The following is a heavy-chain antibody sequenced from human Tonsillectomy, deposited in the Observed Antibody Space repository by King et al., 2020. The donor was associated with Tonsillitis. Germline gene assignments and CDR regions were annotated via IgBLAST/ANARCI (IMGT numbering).Heavy chain of an antibody. D-gene: IGHD5-18*01. J-gene: IGHJ3*02. CDR3: ASTLRPWIQLWFDI. CDR1: GGSVSSGSYF. V-gene: IGHV4-61*01. CDR2: ISSSRIT. Sequence: QLQESGPRLVKPSETLSLTCNVSGGSVSSGSYFWSWIGQSPGKGLQWIGYISSSRITNYNPSLKSRATMSVDTSKNQFSLRLSSVTAADTAIYYCASTLRPWIQLWFDIWGQGTLVTVSS.